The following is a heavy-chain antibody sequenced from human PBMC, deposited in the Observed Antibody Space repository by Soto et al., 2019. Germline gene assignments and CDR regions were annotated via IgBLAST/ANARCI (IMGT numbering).Heavy chain of an antibody. J-gene: IGHJ4*02. CDR3: ARDGGSHGPSYFDS. V-gene: IGHV3-33*01. CDR2: IWYDGSIK. Sequence: VHLVESGGGVVQPGRSLRLSCAASGSTFSYYGMNWVRQAPGKGPEWVAVIWYDGSIKYYAESVKGRFSISRDNSKNTPYLNMNSLRTEDTAVYYCARDGGSHGPSYFDSWGQGSQVIVSS. CDR1: GSTFSYYG. D-gene: IGHD3-16*01.